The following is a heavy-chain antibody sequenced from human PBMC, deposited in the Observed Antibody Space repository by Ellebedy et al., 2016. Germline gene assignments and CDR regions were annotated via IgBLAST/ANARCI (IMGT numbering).Heavy chain of an antibody. CDR2: VNGDGSTT. CDR1: GFAFSNYW. J-gene: IGHJ6*03. CDR3: AVEEYYYYYMDV. V-gene: IGHV3-74*01. Sequence: GESLKISXVASGFAFSNYWMHWVRLVPGKGLVWVSHVNGDGSTTIYGDSVRGRFTISRDNGRNTLYLQMNSLRAEDTAVYYCAVEEYYYYYMDVWGKGTTVTVSS.